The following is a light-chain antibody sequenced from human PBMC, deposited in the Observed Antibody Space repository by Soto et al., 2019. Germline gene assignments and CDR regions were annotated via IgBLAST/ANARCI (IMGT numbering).Light chain of an antibody. CDR1: SSDVGGYNY. V-gene: IGLV2-8*01. CDR2: EVN. CDR3: SSYRSCSSYGDSSVV. Sequence: QSALTQPPSASGSPGQSVTISCTGTSSDVGGYNYVSWYQQHPGKAPKLMIYEVNKRRSGVPDRFSGSKSGNTASLTVSGLQAEDEADYYCSSYRSCSSYGDSSVVFGGGTKLTVL. J-gene: IGLJ2*01.